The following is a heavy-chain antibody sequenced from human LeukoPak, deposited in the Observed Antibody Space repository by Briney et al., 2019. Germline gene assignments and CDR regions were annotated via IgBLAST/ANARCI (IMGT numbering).Heavy chain of an antibody. CDR1: GGSISSTTYY. CDR3: ARGQYCSGGSCYSDWFDP. J-gene: IGHJ5*02. V-gene: IGHV4-39*01. CDR2: IYYSGSI. D-gene: IGHD2-15*01. Sequence: PSETLSLTCTVSGGSISSTTYYWVWIRQPPGKGLEWVGSIYYSGSIYYNPSLKSRVTISVDTSKNQFSLKLSSVTAADTAVYYCARGQYCSGGSCYSDWFDPWGQGTLVTVSS.